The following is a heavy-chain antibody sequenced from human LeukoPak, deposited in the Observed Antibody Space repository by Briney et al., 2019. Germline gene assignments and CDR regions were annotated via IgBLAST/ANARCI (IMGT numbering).Heavy chain of an antibody. V-gene: IGHV3-13*01. CDR3: AREAIGPGRYYHLDV. Sequence: GGSLRLSCEASGFTLRMYGVHWVRQATGKGLEWVSAIGPGGDTYYAGSVKGRFSISREDAKNSFYLQMNSLTAEDTAIYFCAREAIGPGRYYHLDVWGRGTTVTVSS. CDR1: GFTLRMYG. J-gene: IGHJ6*04. D-gene: IGHD3-10*01. CDR2: IGPGGDT.